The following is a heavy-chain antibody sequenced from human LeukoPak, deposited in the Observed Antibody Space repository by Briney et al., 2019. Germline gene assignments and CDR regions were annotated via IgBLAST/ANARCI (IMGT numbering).Heavy chain of an antibody. CDR3: ARDDYRGVTNFDP. CDR1: GGSISPYF. Sequence: PSETLSLTCTVSGGSISPYFWSWMRQTPGKGLEWIGYIPYTGSTNYNPALKSRVTISVDTSKNQFSLQLTSVTAADTAVYYCARDDYRGVTNFDPWGQGTLATVSS. V-gene: IGHV4-59*01. J-gene: IGHJ5*02. D-gene: IGHD3-10*01. CDR2: IPYTGST.